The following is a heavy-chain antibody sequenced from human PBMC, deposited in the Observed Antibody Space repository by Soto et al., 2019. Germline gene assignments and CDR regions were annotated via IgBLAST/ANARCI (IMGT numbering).Heavy chain of an antibody. J-gene: IGHJ4*02. CDR1: GGTFSSYA. V-gene: IGHV1-69*13. D-gene: IGHD3-16*02. CDR2: IIPIFGTA. CDR3: AREFNDYVWGSYRPGYFDY. Sequence: SVKVSCKASGGTFSSYAISWVRQAPGQGLEWMGGIIPIFGTANYAQKFQGRVTITADESTSTAYTELSSLRSEDTAVYYCAREFNDYVWGSYRPGYFDYWGQGTLVTVSS.